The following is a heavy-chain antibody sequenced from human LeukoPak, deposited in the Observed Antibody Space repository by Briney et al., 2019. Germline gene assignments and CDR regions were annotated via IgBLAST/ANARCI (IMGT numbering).Heavy chain of an antibody. Sequence: SETLSLTCTVSGGSTSSYYWNWIRQPPGKGLEWIGYINYSGSTNHKPSLKSRVTISVDTSKNQFSLKLSSVTAADTAVYYCARGRAATPFDYWGQGTLVTVSS. CDR3: ARGRAATPFDY. V-gene: IGHV4-59*01. D-gene: IGHD1-26*01. CDR2: INYSGST. J-gene: IGHJ4*02. CDR1: GGSTSSYY.